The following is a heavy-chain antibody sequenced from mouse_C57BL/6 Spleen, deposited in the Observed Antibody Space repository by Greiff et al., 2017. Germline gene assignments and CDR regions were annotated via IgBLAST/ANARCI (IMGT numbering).Heavy chain of an antibody. CDR3: ARRDYYGSGAMDY. D-gene: IGHD1-1*01. CDR2: ISNGGGST. J-gene: IGHJ4*01. Sequence: DVKLVESGGGLVQPGGSLKLSCAASGFTFSDYCMYWVRQTPEKRLEWVAYISNGGGSTYYPDTVKGRFTISRDNAKNTLFLQMSRLKSEDTAMYYCARRDYYGSGAMDYWGQGTSVTVSS. CDR1: GFTFSDYC. V-gene: IGHV5-12*01.